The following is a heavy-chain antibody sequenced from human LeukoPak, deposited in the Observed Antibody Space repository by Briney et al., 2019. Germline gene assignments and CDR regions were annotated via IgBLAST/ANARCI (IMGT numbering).Heavy chain of an antibody. D-gene: IGHD3-22*01. J-gene: IGHJ4*02. CDR2: ISYDGSNK. CDR1: GFTFSSYA. CDR3: ARGSSILYYDSSGYNY. Sequence: PGGSLRLSCAASGFTFSSYAMHWVRQAPGKGLEWVAVISYDGSNKYYADSVKGRFTISRDNSKNTLYLQMNSLRAEDTAVYYCARGSSILYYDSSGYNYWGQGTLVTVSS. V-gene: IGHV3-30-3*01.